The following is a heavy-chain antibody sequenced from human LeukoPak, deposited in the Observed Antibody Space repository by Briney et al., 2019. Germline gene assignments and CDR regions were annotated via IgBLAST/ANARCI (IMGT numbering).Heavy chain of an antibody. D-gene: IGHD6-19*01. V-gene: IGHV4-59*01. CDR2: IYYSGGT. CDR3: ARAYSSGWYGSYYYGMDV. J-gene: IGHJ6*02. CDR1: GGSISSYY. Sequence: PSETLSLTSTVSGGSISSYYWSWIREPPGEGVERIGYIYYSGGTNYNPSLKSRVTISVDTSKNKFSLKLSSVTAADTAVYYCARAYSSGWYGSYYYGMDVWGQGTTVTVSS.